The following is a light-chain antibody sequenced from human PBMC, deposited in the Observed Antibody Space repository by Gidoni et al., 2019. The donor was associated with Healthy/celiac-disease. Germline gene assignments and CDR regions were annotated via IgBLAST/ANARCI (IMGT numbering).Light chain of an antibody. CDR1: SLRSYY. CDR3: NSRDSSGNHYV. J-gene: IGLJ1*01. V-gene: IGLV3-19*01. Sequence: SSELTQDPAVSVALGQTVRITCQGDSLRSYYASWYPPKPGQAPVLVIYGKNNRPSGIPDRFSGSSSGNTASLTITGAQAEDEADYYCNSRDSSGNHYVFGTGTKVTVL. CDR2: GKN.